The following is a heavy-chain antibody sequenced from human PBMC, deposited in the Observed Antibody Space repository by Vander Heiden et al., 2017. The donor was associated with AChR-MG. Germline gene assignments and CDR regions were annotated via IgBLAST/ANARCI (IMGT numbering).Heavy chain of an antibody. CDR3: ARVYDRHRHSPGYYYYGMDV. V-gene: IGHV4-59*01. D-gene: IGHD3-3*01. CDR2: IYYSGST. J-gene: IGHJ6*02. Sequence: QVQLQESGPGLVKPSETLSLTCTVPGGSISSYYWSWIRQPPGKGLEWIGYIYYSGSTNYNPSLKSRVTISVDTSKNQFSLKLSSVTAADTAVYYCARVYDRHRHSPGYYYYGMDVWGQGTTVTVSS. CDR1: GGSISSYY.